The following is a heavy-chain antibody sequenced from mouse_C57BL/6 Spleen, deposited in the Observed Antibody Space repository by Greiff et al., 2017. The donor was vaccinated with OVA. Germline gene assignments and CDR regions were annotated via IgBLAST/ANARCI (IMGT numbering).Heavy chain of an antibody. CDR2: ISGGGGNT. Sequence: EVQRVESGGGLVKPGGSLKLSCAASGFTFSSYTMSWVRQTPEKRLEWVATISGGGGNTYYPDSVKGRFTISRDNAKNTLYLQMSSLRSEDTALYYCARHGPEAYWGQGTLVTVSA. CDR3: ARHGPEAY. CDR1: GFTFSSYT. V-gene: IGHV5-9*01. J-gene: IGHJ3*01.